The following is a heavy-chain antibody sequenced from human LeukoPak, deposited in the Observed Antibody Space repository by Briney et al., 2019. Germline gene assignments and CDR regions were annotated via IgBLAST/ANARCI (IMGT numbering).Heavy chain of an antibody. CDR1: GGSISSSSYY. Sequence: SETLSLTCTVSGGSISSSSYYWGWIRQPPGKGLEWIGSIYYSGSTYYNPSLKSRVTISVDTSKNQFSLKLSSVTAADTAVYYCARGRSYSGYDFRRALRYWGQGTLVTVSS. J-gene: IGHJ4*02. CDR3: ARGRSYSGYDFRRALRY. CDR2: IYYSGST. V-gene: IGHV4-39*01. D-gene: IGHD5-12*01.